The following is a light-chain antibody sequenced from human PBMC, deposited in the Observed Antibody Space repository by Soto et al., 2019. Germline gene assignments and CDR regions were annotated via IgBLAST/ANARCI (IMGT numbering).Light chain of an antibody. CDR2: GAS. CDR3: QQYNNWPRT. J-gene: IGKJ1*01. Sequence: EIVLTQSAATLSASPGERATLSWRASPTVPDCLAWYQQKPGQAPRLLIYGASTRAAGIPARFSGSGSGTEFTLTISSLQSEDFAVYYCQQYNNWPRTFGQGTKVDI. CDR1: PTVPDC. V-gene: IGKV3-15*01.